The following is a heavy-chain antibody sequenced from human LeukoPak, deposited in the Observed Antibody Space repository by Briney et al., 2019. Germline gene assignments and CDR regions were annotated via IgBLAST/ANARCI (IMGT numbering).Heavy chain of an antibody. Sequence: GASVKVSCKASGYTFTSYDINWVRQATGQGLGWMGWMNPNSGNTGYAQKFQGRVTMTRNTSISTAYMELSSLRSEDTAVYYCARGDTVTTSDDYWGQGTLVTVSS. J-gene: IGHJ4*02. CDR3: ARGDTVTTSDDY. V-gene: IGHV1-8*01. CDR2: MNPNSGNT. CDR1: GYTFTSYD. D-gene: IGHD4-11*01.